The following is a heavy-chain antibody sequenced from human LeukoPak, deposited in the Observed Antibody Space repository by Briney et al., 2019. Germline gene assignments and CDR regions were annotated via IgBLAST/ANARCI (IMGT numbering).Heavy chain of an antibody. CDR2: MNPNSGNT. Sequence: GASVKVSCKASGYTFTSYDINWMRQATGQGLEWMGWMNPNSGNTGYAQKFQGRVTMTRNTSISTAYMELSSLRSEDTAVYYCARVFTMVRGPPNFDYWGQGTLVTVSS. CDR3: ARVFTMVRGPPNFDY. CDR1: GYTFTSYD. V-gene: IGHV1-8*01. D-gene: IGHD3-10*01. J-gene: IGHJ4*02.